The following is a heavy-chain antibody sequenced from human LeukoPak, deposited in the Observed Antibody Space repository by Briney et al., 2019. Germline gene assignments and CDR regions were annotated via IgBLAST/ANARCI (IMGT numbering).Heavy chain of an antibody. CDR1: GGSISSSSYY. Sequence: PSETLSLTCTVSGGSISSSSYYWGWIRQPPGKGREWIGSIYYSGSTYYNPAIKSRVTISVDTYKNQFSLKLSSVTAAETAVYYCARGYCTNGVCYLNWFDPWGQGTLVTVSS. CDR2: IYYSGST. D-gene: IGHD2-8*01. V-gene: IGHV4-39*01. J-gene: IGHJ5*02. CDR3: ARGYCTNGVCYLNWFDP.